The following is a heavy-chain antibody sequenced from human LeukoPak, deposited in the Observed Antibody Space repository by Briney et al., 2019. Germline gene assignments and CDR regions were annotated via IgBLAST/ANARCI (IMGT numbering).Heavy chain of an antibody. J-gene: IGHJ6*03. CDR1: GDSISSHY. D-gene: IGHD1-1*01. CDR3: ARANPTYRYNWNDGGYMDV. CDR2: FYYSGST. Sequence: SETLSLTCTVSGDSISSHYWSWLREPPGKGLEWLGYFYYSGSTNYNPSLKSRVTISVDASKNQFSLKLSSVTAADTAVYYCARANPTYRYNWNDGGYMDVWGKGTTVTVSS. V-gene: IGHV4-59*11.